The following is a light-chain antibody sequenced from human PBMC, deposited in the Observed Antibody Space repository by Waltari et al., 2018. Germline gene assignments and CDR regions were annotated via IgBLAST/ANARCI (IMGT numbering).Light chain of an antibody. CDR2: RHN. CDR3: AAWDDSLSGRV. J-gene: IGLJ3*02. CDR1: RSTIGNNY. Sequence: QSVLTQPPSASGTPGHRVPISCSGNRSTIGNNYVYLYQQLPGTAPKLLIYRHNQRPSGVPDRFSGSKSGTSASLAISGLRSEDEADYYCAAWDDSLSGRVFGGGTKVTVL. V-gene: IGLV1-47*01.